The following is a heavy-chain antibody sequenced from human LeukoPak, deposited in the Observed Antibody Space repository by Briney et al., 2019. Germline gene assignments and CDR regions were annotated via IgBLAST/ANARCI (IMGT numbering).Heavy chain of an antibody. V-gene: IGHV4-30-2*01. Sequence: SQTLSLTCTVSGGSISSGSYYWSWIRQPPGKGLEWIGEINHSGSTNYNPSLKSRVTISVDTSKNQFSLKLSSVTAADTAVYYRARIGLLYYGSGSYYSFDPWGQGTLVTVSS. CDR3: ARIGLLYYGSGSYYSFDP. CDR1: GGSISSGSYY. D-gene: IGHD3-10*01. CDR2: INHSGST. J-gene: IGHJ5*02.